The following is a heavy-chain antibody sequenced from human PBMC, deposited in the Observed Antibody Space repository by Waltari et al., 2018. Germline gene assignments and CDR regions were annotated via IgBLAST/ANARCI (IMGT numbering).Heavy chain of an antibody. D-gene: IGHD1-1*01. V-gene: IGHV3-74*01. CDR3: ARVEPADYIGTDY. CDR2: ISNEVTRA. CDR1: GFTFSDYW. Sequence: EVRLVESGGGSVQPGGSLRLSCEVSGFTFSDYWMHWVRQSPGKGLMWVARISNEVTRARYADAVNGRFTISRDNTKNTLYLQMHSLTAEDTAVYFCARVEPADYIGTDYWGPGTLVTVSS. J-gene: IGHJ4*02.